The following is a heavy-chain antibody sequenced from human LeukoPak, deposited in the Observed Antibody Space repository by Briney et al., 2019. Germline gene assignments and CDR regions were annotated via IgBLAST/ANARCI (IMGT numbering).Heavy chain of an antibody. CDR3: VKSSPGGVFYSPMDV. CDR2: ISGSAGST. V-gene: IGHV3-23*01. Sequence: GGSLRLSCVASGFSFITYAMSWVRQAPGKGLEWVSDISGSAGSTNYADSVKGRFTISRDNSKNTLYLQMNSLRAEDTAVYYCVKSSPGGVFYSPMDVWGKGPRSPSP. CDR1: GFSFITYA. D-gene: IGHD2-8*02. J-gene: IGHJ6*03.